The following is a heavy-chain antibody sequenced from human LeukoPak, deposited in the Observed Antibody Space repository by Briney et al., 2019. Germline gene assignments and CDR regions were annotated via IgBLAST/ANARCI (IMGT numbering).Heavy chain of an antibody. V-gene: IGHV4-59*12. Sequence: SETLSLTCTVSGGSISNYYWTWIRQPPGKGLEWIGYIYYTGSTNYNPSLKSRVTISVDTSKNQFSLKLSSVTAADTAVYYCARVLHPQSSSWFIDYWGQGIPVTVSS. CDR1: GGSISNYY. D-gene: IGHD6-13*01. CDR2: IYYTGST. J-gene: IGHJ4*02. CDR3: ARVLHPQSSSWFIDY.